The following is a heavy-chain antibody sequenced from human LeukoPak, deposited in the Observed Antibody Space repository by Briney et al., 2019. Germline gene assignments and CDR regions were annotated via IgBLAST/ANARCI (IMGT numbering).Heavy chain of an antibody. CDR1: GYTFTGYY. V-gene: IGHV1-2*02. Sequence: ASVKVSCKASGYTFTGYYVHWVRQAPGQGLEWMGWINPNSGGTNYAQKFQGRVTMTRDTSITYMELSSLRSDDTAVYYCARAYSGYEDFDYWGQGTLVTVSS. CDR2: INPNSGGT. CDR3: ARAYSGYEDFDY. J-gene: IGHJ4*02. D-gene: IGHD5-12*01.